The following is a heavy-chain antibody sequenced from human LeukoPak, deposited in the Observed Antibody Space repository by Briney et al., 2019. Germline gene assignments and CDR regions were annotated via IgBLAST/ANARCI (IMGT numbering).Heavy chain of an antibody. CDR2: IYPGDSDT. J-gene: IGHJ4*02. Sequence: GESLKISCKGSGYSFTNYWIGWVRQMPGKGLEWMGIIYPGDSDTRYSPSFQGQVTISADKSISTAYLQWSSLKASDTAMYYCARVLGYCSGGSCYPGAYWGQGTLVTVSS. D-gene: IGHD2-15*01. CDR1: GYSFTNYW. V-gene: IGHV5-51*01. CDR3: ARVLGYCSGGSCYPGAY.